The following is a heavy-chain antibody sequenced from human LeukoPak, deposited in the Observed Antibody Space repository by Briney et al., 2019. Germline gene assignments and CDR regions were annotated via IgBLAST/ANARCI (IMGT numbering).Heavy chain of an antibody. V-gene: IGHV3-30*04. Sequence: GGSLRHSCAASGFTFSSYAMHWVRQAPGKGLEWVAVISYDGSNKYYADSVKGRFTISRDNSKNTLYLQMNSLRAEDTAVYYCAKVRYYYDSSGYYSLDYWGQGTLVTVSS. J-gene: IGHJ4*02. CDR3: AKVRYYYDSSGYYSLDY. CDR2: ISYDGSNK. CDR1: GFTFSSYA. D-gene: IGHD3-22*01.